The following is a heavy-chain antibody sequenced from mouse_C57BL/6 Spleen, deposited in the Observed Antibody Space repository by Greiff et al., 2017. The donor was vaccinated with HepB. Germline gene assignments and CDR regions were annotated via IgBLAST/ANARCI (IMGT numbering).Heavy chain of an antibody. V-gene: IGHV5-17*01. CDR2: ISSGSSTI. CDR3: ARDYGSSYPAWFAY. D-gene: IGHD1-1*01. J-gene: IGHJ3*01. Sequence: EVQGVESGGGLVKPGGSLKLSCAASGFTFSDYGMHWVRQAPEKGLEWVAYISSGSSTIYYADTVKGRFTISRDNAKNTLFLQMTSLRSEDTAMYYCARDYGSSYPAWFAYWGQGTLVTVSA. CDR1: GFTFSDYG.